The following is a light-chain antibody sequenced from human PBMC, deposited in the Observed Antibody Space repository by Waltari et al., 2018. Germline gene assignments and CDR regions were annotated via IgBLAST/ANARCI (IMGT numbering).Light chain of an antibody. CDR2: DVS. Sequence: QQRPCKAPKLMIYDVSYRPSGISSRFSGSKSGSTASLTIYGLRAEDEADYYCSSFTSASTVGVIFGGGTKLTVL. J-gene: IGLJ2*01. V-gene: IGLV2-14*03. CDR3: SSFTSASTVGVI.